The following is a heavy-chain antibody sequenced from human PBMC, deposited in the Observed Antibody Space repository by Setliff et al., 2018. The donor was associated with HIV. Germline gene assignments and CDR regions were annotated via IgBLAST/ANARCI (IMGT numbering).Heavy chain of an antibody. CDR3: ARVVAVAGTAIGY. D-gene: IGHD6-19*01. J-gene: IGHJ4*02. V-gene: IGHV1-8*02. CDR2: MNPNSGNT. Sequence: SVKVSCKASGYTFTSYGMNWVRQATGQGLEWMGWMNPNSGNTGYAQKFQGRVTMTRNTSISTAYMELSSLRSEDTAVYYCARVVAVAGTAIGYWGQGTLVTVSS. CDR1: GYTFTSYG.